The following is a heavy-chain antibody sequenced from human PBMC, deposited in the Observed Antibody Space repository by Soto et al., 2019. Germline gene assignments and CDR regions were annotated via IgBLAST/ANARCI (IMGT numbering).Heavy chain of an antibody. CDR1: GYSFTDYH. D-gene: IGHD2-8*01. CDR3: ARGDSTDCSNGVCSFFYNHDMDV. J-gene: IGHJ6*02. Sequence: ASVKVSCKASGYSFTDYHIHWVRQAPGQGLEWLGRINPKSGGTSTAQKFQGWVTMTTDTSISTASMELTRLTSDNTAIYYCARGDSTDCSNGVCSFFYNHDMDVWGQGTTVTVSS. CDR2: INPKSGGT. V-gene: IGHV1-2*04.